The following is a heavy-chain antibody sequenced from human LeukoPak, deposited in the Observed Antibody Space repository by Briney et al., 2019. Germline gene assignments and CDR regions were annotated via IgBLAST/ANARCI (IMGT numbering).Heavy chain of an antibody. D-gene: IGHD2-15*01. CDR1: GDSVSSNIAA. CDR2: TYYRSRWYN. Sequence: SQTLSLTCAISGDSVSSNIAAWNRIRQSPSRGLEWLGRTYYRSRWYNDYAVSVRSRITIDPDTSKNQFSLQLNSVTPEDTAVYYCAKDCGTGPFACSHWGQGTLVTVSS. CDR3: AKDCGTGPFACSH. V-gene: IGHV6-1*01. J-gene: IGHJ4*02.